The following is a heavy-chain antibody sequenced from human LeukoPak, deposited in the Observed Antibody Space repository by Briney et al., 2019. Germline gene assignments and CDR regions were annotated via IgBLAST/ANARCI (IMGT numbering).Heavy chain of an antibody. CDR1: GGSISSGDYY. CDR3: ARGREDIVVVPAAAYYYYMDV. J-gene: IGHJ6*03. Sequence: SETLSLTCTVSGGSISSGDYYWRWDRQPPGTGREWIGYIYYSGSTYYNPSRKSRVTISVDTSKKQFSLKLSSVTSADTAVYYCARGREDIVVVPAAAYYYYMDVWGKGTTVTVSS. CDR2: IYYSGST. V-gene: IGHV4-30-4*08. D-gene: IGHD2-2*01.